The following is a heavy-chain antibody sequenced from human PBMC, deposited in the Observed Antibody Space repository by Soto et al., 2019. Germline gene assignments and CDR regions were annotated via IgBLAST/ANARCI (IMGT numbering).Heavy chain of an antibody. CDR3: AKDVEGGSLFRGAFDY. CDR1: IFTFTSYA. V-gene: IGHV3-23*01. D-gene: IGHD1-26*01. J-gene: IGHJ4*02. Sequence: PWWSLRLSCFASIFTFTSYAMSWFRQTPGKGLEWVAAISASGGATIHADSVKGRLTISRDNSKNTLYLQMNSLRAEDTAVYYCAKDVEGGSLFRGAFDYWGQGTQVTVSS. CDR2: ISASGGAT.